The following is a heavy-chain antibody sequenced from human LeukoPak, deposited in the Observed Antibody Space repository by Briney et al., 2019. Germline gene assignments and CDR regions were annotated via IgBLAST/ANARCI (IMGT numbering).Heavy chain of an antibody. J-gene: IGHJ4*02. CDR1: GFTFSSYG. CDR2: ISYDGSNK. V-gene: IGHV3-30*18. Sequence: PGRSLRLSCAASGFTFSSYGMHWVRQAPGKGLEWVAVISYDGSNKYYADSVKGRFTISRDNSKNTLYLQMNSLRAEDTAVYYCAKEATYYDFWSGHFLSGAFDYWGQGTLVTVSS. CDR3: AKEATYYDFWSGHFLSGAFDY. D-gene: IGHD3-3*01.